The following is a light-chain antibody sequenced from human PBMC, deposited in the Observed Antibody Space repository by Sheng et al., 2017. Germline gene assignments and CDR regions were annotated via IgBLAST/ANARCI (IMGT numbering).Light chain of an antibody. CDR1: QGISNS. CDR3: QHYYSPPYT. J-gene: IGKJ2*01. CDR2: AAS. Sequence: DIQMTQSPSSLSASVGDRVTITCRASQGISNSLAWYQQKPGKVPKVLLYAASKLESGVPSRFSGSGSGTDYTLTISSLQPEDFATYYCQHYYSPPYTFGQGTKLEIK. V-gene: IGKV1-NL1*01.